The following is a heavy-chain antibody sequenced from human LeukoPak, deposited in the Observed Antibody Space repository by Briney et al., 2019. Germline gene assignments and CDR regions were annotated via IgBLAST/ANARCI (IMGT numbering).Heavy chain of an antibody. CDR1: GFTFSSYA. J-gene: IGHJ6*02. CDR3: AKDVVVAPYYYYGMDV. CDR2: ISYDGSNK. V-gene: IGHV3-30-3*01. Sequence: GGSLRLSCAASGFTFSSYAMHWVRQAPGKGLEWVAVISYDGSNKYYADSVKGRFTISRDNSKNTLYLQMNSLRAEDTAVYYCAKDVVVAPYYYYGMDVWGQGTTVTVSS. D-gene: IGHD2-21*01.